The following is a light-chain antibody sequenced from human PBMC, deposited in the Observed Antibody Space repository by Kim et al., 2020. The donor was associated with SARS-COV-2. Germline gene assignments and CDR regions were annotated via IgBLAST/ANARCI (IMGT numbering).Light chain of an antibody. CDR1: KLEDKY. CDR2: QDT. CDR3: QTWDSSSVI. V-gene: IGLV3-1*01. Sequence: LSPVQTASITFCGDKLEDKYFFWYQQKAGQSPVLLIYQDTKWPSGIPERFSGSNSGNTATLTISGTQAMDEADYYCQTWDSSSVIFGGGTQLTVL. J-gene: IGLJ2*01.